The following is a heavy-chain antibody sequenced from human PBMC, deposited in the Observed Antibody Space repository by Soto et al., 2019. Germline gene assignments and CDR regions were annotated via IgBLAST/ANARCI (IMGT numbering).Heavy chain of an antibody. CDR1: GSSISSSSYY. V-gene: IGHV4-39*01. D-gene: IGHD5-12*01. CDR3: ARHPIVAYYFDY. Sequence: SETLSLTCTVSGSSISSSSYYWGWFRQPPGKGLEWIGSIYYSGSTYYNPSLKSRVTISVDTSKNQFSLKLSSVTAADTAVYYCARHPIVAYYFDYWGQGTLVTVS. CDR2: IYYSGST. J-gene: IGHJ4*02.